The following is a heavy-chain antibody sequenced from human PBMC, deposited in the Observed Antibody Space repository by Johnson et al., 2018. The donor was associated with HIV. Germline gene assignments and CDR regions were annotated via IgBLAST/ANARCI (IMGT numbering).Heavy chain of an antibody. J-gene: IGHJ3*02. V-gene: IGHV3-30*14. CDR1: GFTFSSYA. CDR3: ARVHSGGAFDI. CDR2: ISYDGSNK. Sequence: QVQLVESGGGLVQPGGSLRLSCAASGFTFSSYAMHWVRHAPGKGLEWVAVISYDGSNKYYADSVKGRFTISRDNSKNTLYLQMNSLSAEDTAVYYCARVHSGGAFDIWGQGTMVTVSS.